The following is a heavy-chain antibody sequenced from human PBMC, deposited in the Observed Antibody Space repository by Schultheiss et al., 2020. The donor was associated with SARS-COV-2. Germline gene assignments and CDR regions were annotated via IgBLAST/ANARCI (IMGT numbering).Heavy chain of an antibody. D-gene: IGHD6-6*01. Sequence: VKVSCKASGYTFTGYYMHWVRQAPGQGLEWMGWINPNSGGTNYAQKFQGWVTMTRDTSISTAYMELSRLRSDDTAVYYCARGPLLVEHLVEFDYWGQGTLVTVSS. CDR1: GYTFTGYY. CDR3: ARGPLLVEHLVEFDY. CDR2: INPNSGGT. J-gene: IGHJ4*02. V-gene: IGHV1-2*04.